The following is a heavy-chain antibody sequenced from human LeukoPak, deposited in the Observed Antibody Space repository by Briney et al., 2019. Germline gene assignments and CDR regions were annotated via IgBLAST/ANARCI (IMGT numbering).Heavy chain of an antibody. J-gene: IGHJ6*03. CDR2: IKQDGSET. D-gene: IGHD5-12*01. Sequence: GGSLRLSCAASGFTFSNSWMNWVRQSPGKGLEWVANIKQDGSETYYVDSVKGRFTISRDNAKNSLYLQMNSLRAEDTAVYYCAKNSGYDGNYYYYYMDVWGKGTTVTISS. CDR1: GFTFSNSW. V-gene: IGHV3-7*01. CDR3: AKNSGYDGNYYYYYMDV.